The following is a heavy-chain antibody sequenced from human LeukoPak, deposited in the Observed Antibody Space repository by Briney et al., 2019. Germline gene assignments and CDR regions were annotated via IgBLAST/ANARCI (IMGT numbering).Heavy chain of an antibody. CDR2: IYYSGST. J-gene: IGHJ3*02. CDR3: ARGTEDAFDI. V-gene: IGHV4-39*07. Sequence: SETLSLTCTVSGGSISSYYWGWIRQPPGKGLEWIGSIYYSGSTYYNPSLKSRVTISVDTSKNQFSLKLSSVTAADTAVYYCARGTEDAFDIWGQGTMVTVSS. CDR1: GGSISSYY.